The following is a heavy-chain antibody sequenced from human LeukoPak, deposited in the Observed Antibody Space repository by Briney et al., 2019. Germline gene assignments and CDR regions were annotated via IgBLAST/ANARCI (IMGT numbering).Heavy chain of an antibody. CDR3: ARDPGYCSSTSCYAGYFDL. Sequence: GGSLRLSCAASGFTFSDYYMSWIRQAPGKGLEWVSYISSSGSTIYYADSVKGRFTISRDNAKNSLYLQMNSLRAEDTAVYYCARDPGYCSSTSCYAGYFDLWGRGTLVTVSP. CDR2: ISSSGSTI. V-gene: IGHV3-11*04. D-gene: IGHD2-2*01. J-gene: IGHJ2*01. CDR1: GFTFSDYY.